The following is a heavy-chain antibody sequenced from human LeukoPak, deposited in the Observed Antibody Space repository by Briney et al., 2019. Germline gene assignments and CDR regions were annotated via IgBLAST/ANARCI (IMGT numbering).Heavy chain of an antibody. CDR2: MSGSGGST. Sequence: PGGSLRLSCAASGFTFSSYAMSWVRQAPGKGLEWVSAMSGSGGSTYYADSVKGRFTISRDNSKNTLYLQMNSLRAEDTAVYYCAKDQGVTVTLDYWGQGTLVTVSS. V-gene: IGHV3-23*01. J-gene: IGHJ4*02. CDR3: AKDQGVTVTLDY. D-gene: IGHD4-17*01. CDR1: GFTFSSYA.